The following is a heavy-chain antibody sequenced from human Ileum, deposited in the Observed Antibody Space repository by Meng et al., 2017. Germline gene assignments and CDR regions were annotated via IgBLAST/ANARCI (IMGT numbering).Heavy chain of an antibody. Sequence: QVQLQESGPGLVRRSETLSLICTVSGGAVSSAGYQWGWIRQPPGKGLEWIGYASTNYNPSLKSRVTISLDTSKNQFSLKLSSVTAADTAVYYCARDHWGSLDYWGQGILVTVSS. V-gene: IGHV4-61*08. J-gene: IGHJ4*02. D-gene: IGHD7-27*01. CDR3: ARDHWGSLDY. CDR2: AST. CDR1: GGAVSSAGYQ.